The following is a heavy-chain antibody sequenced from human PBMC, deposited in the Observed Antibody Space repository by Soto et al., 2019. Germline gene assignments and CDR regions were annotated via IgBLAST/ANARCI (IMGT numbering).Heavy chain of an antibody. D-gene: IGHD6-13*01. J-gene: IGHJ4*02. CDR2: IWYDGSNK. Sequence: WGSLRLSCAASGFTFISYGIHFCRHSPWKGLEWVAVIWYDGSNKYYADSVKGRFTISRDNSKNTLYLQMNSLRAEDTAVYYCARDVGGSSWHEGGYYFDYWGQGTLVTVSS. CDR1: GFTFISYG. V-gene: IGHV3-33*01. CDR3: ARDVGGSSWHEGGYYFDY.